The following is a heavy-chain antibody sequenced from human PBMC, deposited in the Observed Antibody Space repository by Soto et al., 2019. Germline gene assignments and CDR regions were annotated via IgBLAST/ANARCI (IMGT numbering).Heavy chain of an antibody. CDR2: IYRTGST. D-gene: IGHD1-7*01. V-gene: IGHV4-4*02. CDR3: ASRDPGTSVDY. CDR1: GGSFTSNNW. Sequence: QVQLQESGPGLVKPSGTLSLTCAVSGGSFTSNNWWTWVRQPPGQGLEWIGEIYRTGSTNYNPSLKSRVTISLKVTSPTAADTAVYYCASRDPGTSVDYWGQGTLVTVSS. J-gene: IGHJ4*02.